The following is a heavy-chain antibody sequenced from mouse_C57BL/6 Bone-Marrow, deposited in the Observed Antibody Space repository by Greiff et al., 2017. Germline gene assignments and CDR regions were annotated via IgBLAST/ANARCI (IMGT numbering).Heavy chain of an antibody. CDR2: ISSGGSYT. CDR3: DGWYGFAY. D-gene: IGHD2-14*01. J-gene: IGHJ3*01. Sequence: EVKLVESGGDLVKPGGSLKLSCAASGFTFSSYGMSWVRQTPDKRLEWVATISSGGSYTYYPDSVKGRFTISRDNAKNTLYLHMSSLKSEDTAMYYCDGWYGFAYWGQGTLVTVSS. V-gene: IGHV5-6*02. CDR1: GFTFSSYG.